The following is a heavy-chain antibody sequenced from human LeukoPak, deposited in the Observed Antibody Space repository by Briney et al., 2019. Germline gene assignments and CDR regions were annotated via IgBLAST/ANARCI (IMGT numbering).Heavy chain of an antibody. J-gene: IGHJ4*02. D-gene: IGHD4-11*01. CDR1: GGSITTYY. CDR2: ISTSGRT. Sequence: PSETLSLTCTVSGGSITTYYWSWIRQPAGKGLEWIGRISTSGRTNYNPSLKSRVTISVDTSKNQFSLKLSSVTAADTAVYYCARVLYSNYIIYFDYWGQGTLVTVSS. CDR3: ARVLYSNYIIYFDY. V-gene: IGHV4-4*07.